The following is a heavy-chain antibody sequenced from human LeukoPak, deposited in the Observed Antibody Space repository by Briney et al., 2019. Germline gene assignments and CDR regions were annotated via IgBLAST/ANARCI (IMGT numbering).Heavy chain of an antibody. D-gene: IGHD7-27*01. CDR1: GYTFTSYD. CDR3: AGGPPNWGYDY. J-gene: IGHJ4*02. Sequence: ASVKVSCKASGYTFTSYDFNWVRQATGQRPEWMGWMSPNSGDTGYAQKFPDRVTMTRNTSISTAYMELSSLRSDDTAVYYCAGGPPNWGYDYWGPGTLVTVSS. CDR2: MSPNSGDT. V-gene: IGHV1-8*01.